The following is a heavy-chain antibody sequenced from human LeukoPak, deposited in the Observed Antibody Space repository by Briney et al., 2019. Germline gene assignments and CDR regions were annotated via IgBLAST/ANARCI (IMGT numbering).Heavy chain of an antibody. D-gene: IGHD4-17*01. CDR2: IYYSGST. CDR1: TNSISSAYY. CDR3: AREAVRYYFDY. V-gene: IGHV4-38-2*02. J-gene: IGHJ4*02. Sequence: SETLSLTCTVSTNSISSAYYWGWIRQPPGKGLEWIGSIYYSGSTYYNPSLKSRVTISVDTSKNQFSLKLSSVTAADTAVYYCAREAVRYYFDYWGQGTLVTVSS.